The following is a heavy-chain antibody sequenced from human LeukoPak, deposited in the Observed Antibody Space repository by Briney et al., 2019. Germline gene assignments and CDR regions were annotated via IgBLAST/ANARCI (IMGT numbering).Heavy chain of an antibody. J-gene: IGHJ4*02. V-gene: IGHV3-7*04. CDR2: IKQDGSEK. CDR3: AKDGGRQYLPYFDY. Sequence: PGGSLRLSCAASGFTFSSYWMDWVRQAPGKGLEWVANIKQDGSEKYYVNTVKGRFTISRDNAQNSLYLQMNSLRGEDTAVYYCAKDGGRQYLPYFDYWGQGTLVTVSS. D-gene: IGHD2-2*01. CDR1: GFTFSSYW.